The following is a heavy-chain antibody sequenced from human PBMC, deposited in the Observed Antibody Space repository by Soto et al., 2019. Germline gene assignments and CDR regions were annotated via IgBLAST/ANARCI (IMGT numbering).Heavy chain of an antibody. V-gene: IGHV1-3*01. CDR1: GYSYTSYA. CDR2: INAGNGNT. Sequence: ASVKVSCKASGYSYTSYAMRWVRQAPGQRLEWMGWINAGNGNTKYSQKFQGRVTITRDTSASTAYMELSSLRSEDTAVYYCARDREQLVFDVWGQGTTVTVS. J-gene: IGHJ6*02. CDR3: ARDREQLVFDV. D-gene: IGHD6-13*01.